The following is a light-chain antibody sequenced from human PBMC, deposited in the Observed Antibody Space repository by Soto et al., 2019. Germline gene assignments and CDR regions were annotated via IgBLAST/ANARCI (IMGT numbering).Light chain of an antibody. CDR3: QQYKSYPWT. CDR2: RAS. V-gene: IGKV1-5*03. Sequence: DIQMTRSPSTLSAFFGDSVAITCRASQTISNFLAWYQQKPGKAPKLLFYRASNLEGGVPSRFSGGGSGTEFTLTINSLQPDDSATYYCQQYKSYPWTFGQGTKVDIK. CDR1: QTISNF. J-gene: IGKJ1*01.